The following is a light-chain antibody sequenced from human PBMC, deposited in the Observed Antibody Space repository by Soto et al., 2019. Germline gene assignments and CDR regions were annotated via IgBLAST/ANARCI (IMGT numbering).Light chain of an antibody. CDR3: QQRSNWPPWT. CDR1: QSVSSSY. CDR2: DAS. V-gene: IGKV3D-20*02. J-gene: IGKJ1*01. Sequence: EIVLTQSPGTLSVSPGERATLSCRASQSVSSSYLAWYQQKPGLAPRLLIYDASSRATGIPARFSGSGSGTDFTLTISSLEPEDFAVYYCQQRSNWPPWTFGQGTKVDIK.